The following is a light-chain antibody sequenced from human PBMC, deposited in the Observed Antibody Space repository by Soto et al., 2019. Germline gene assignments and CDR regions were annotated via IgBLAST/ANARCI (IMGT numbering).Light chain of an antibody. Sequence: SYELTQPPSMSVAPGQTASIPCGGDNIGRKSVHWYQQRPGQAPVLVVFDDNDRPSGIPERFSGSKSGTSASLAITGLQAEDEADYYCQSYDSSLRVFGGGTKLTVL. J-gene: IGLJ3*02. V-gene: IGLV3-21*02. CDR2: DDN. CDR1: NIGRKS. CDR3: QSYDSSLRV.